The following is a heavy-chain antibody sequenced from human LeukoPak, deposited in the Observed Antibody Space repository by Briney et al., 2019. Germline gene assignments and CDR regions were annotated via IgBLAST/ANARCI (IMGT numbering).Heavy chain of an antibody. CDR1: GGSISSGGYS. V-gene: IGHV4-30-2*01. J-gene: IGHJ4*02. CDR2: IYHSGST. CDR3: AREAPYYYDSSGYFDY. Sequence: SSETLSLTCAVSGGSISSGGYSWSWIRQPPGKGLEWIGYIYHSGSTYYNPSLKSRVTISVDRSKNQFSLKLSSVTAADTAVYYCAREAPYYYDSSGYFDYWGQGTLVTVSS. D-gene: IGHD3-22*01.